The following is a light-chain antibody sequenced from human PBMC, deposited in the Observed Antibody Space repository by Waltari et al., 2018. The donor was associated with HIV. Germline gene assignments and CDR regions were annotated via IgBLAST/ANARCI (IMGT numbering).Light chain of an antibody. J-gene: IGLJ2*01. V-gene: IGLV3-10*01. CDR2: KDN. Sequence: SHELTQPSSVSGSPGQTARITCSGEALPKKYAFWYQQKSGQAPVVVIYKDNIRPSDNTERITGSTSGPIATLPLSGAQVDDGADYYCYSADDSGDYKGVGGGTKVTVL. CDR3: YSADDSGDYKG. CDR1: ALPKKY.